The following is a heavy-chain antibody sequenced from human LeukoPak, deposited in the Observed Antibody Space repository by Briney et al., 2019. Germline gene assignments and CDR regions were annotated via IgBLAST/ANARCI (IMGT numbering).Heavy chain of an antibody. CDR1: GYTFTGYY. D-gene: IGHD3-10*01. CDR2: ISAYNGNT. Sequence: ASVKVSCKASGYTFTGYYMHWVRQAPGQGLEWMGWISAYNGNTNYAQKLQGRVTMTTDTSTSTAYMELSSLRSEDTAVYYCATPGELGYYFDYWGQGTLVTVSS. V-gene: IGHV1-18*04. J-gene: IGHJ4*02. CDR3: ATPGELGYYFDY.